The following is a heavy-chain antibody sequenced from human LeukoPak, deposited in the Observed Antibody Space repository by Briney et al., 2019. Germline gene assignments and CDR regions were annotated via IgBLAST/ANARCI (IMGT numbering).Heavy chain of an antibody. Sequence: GGSLRLSCEASGFTFSSYAMHWVRQAPGKGLEWVAVISYDGSNKYYADSVKGRFTISRDNSKNTLYLQMNSLRAEDTAVYYCARDSSSGWYDLYYYYGMDVWGQGTTVTVSS. J-gene: IGHJ6*02. CDR1: GFTFSSYA. CDR3: ARDSSSGWYDLYYYYGMDV. D-gene: IGHD6-19*01. CDR2: ISYDGSNK. V-gene: IGHV3-30-3*01.